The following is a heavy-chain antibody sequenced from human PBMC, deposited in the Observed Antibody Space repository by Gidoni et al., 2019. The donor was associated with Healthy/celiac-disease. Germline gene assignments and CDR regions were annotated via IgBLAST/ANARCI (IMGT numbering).Heavy chain of an antibody. CDR2: IIPIFGTA. D-gene: IGHD1-26*01. V-gene: IGHV1-69*01. Sequence: QVQLVQSGAEMKKPGSSVQVSCKASGGTFSSYSISWVRQAPGQGLEWMGGIIPIFGTANYAQKFQGRVTITADESTSTAYMELSSLRSEDTAVYYCARAPGSYLAELPDYYYMDVWGKGTTVTVSS. CDR1: GGTFSSYS. J-gene: IGHJ6*03. CDR3: ARAPGSYLAELPDYYYMDV.